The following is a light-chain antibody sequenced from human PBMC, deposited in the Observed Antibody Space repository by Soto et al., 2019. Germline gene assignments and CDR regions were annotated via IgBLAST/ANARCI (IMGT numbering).Light chain of an antibody. J-gene: IGKJ1*01. CDR2: WAS. V-gene: IGKV4-1*01. CDR3: QQYYDAHKN. Sequence: DIVMTQSPDSLAVSLGERATINCKSSQSVLYSSNNKNYLAWYQQKPGQPPKLLIYWASTRESGVPDRFSGSGSGTDFTLTISSLQAEDVAVYYCQQYYDAHKNFGQGTKVEIK. CDR1: QSVLYSSNNKNY.